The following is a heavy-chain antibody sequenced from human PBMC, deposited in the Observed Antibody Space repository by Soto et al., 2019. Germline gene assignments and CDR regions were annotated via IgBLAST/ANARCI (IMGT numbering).Heavy chain of an antibody. V-gene: IGHV3-23*01. Sequence: GGSLRLSCAASGFTFSSYAMSWVRQAPGKGLEWVSAISGSGGSTYYADSVKGRFTISRDNSKNTLYLQMNSLRAEDTAVYYGAKDGAPIMITFGGVINWFDPWGQRTLVTVSS. CDR2: ISGSGGST. CDR3: AKDGAPIMITFGGVINWFDP. D-gene: IGHD3-16*01. CDR1: GFTFSSYA. J-gene: IGHJ5*02.